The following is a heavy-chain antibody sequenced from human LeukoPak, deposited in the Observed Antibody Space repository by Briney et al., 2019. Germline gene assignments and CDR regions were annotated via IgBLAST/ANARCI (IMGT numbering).Heavy chain of an antibody. J-gene: IGHJ4*02. Sequence: PGRSLRLSCAASGFTFSSYGMHWGRQAPGKGLEWVAVISYDGITNYYADSVKGRFTVSRDNSENTLYLQMNSLRPDDTAVYYCAKKAAPVSAIRAGFDYWGQGTLVTVSS. CDR1: GFTFSSYG. CDR2: ISYDGITN. V-gene: IGHV3-30*18. CDR3: AKKAAPVSAIRAGFDY. D-gene: IGHD2-21*01.